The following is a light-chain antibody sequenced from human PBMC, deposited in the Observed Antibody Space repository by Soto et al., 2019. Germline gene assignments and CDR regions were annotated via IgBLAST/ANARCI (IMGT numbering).Light chain of an antibody. V-gene: IGKV1-17*01. CDR3: LQHSSYPTT. J-gene: IGKJ1*01. CDR1: QGISND. Sequence: DIQMTQSPSSLSASVGDRVTITCRASQGISNDLGWYQQKPGEATKHLIYSVFKLQSWVPSRFSGSGSGTEFTLTISSLQPEDFATYYCLQHSSYPTTFGQGTKLEIK. CDR2: SVF.